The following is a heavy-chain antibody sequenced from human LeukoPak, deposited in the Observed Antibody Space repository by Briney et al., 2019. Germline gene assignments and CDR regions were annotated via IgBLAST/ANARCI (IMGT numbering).Heavy chain of an antibody. CDR2: IYYSGST. CDR1: GGSISSSSYY. CDR3: ARREVYYGLDV. J-gene: IGHJ6*02. V-gene: IGHV4-39*01. Sequence: SETLSLTCTVSGGSISSSSYYWGWIRQPPGKGLEGIGSIYYSGSTYYNPALKSRVTISVDTSKNQFSLKLSAVTAADTAVYYCARREVYYGLDVWGQGPTVPVSS.